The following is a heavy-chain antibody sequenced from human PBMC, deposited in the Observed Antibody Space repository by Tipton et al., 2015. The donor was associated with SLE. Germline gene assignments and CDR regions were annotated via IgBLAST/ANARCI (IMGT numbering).Heavy chain of an antibody. CDR2: ISYDGLNT. Sequence: RSLRLSCSASGFTFTTYAVYWVRQAPGKGLEWVSVISYDGLNTYYANSVKGRFTVSRDNAKNSLYLQMNSLRAEDTAVYYCATDVWYYYYGMDVWGQGTTVTVSS. CDR1: GFTFTTYA. CDR3: ATDVWYYYYGMDV. V-gene: IGHV3-30*04. J-gene: IGHJ6*02. D-gene: IGHD2-21*01.